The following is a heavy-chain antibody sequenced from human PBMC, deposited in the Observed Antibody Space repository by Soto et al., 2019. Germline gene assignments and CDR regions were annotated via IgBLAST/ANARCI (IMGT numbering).Heavy chain of an antibody. J-gene: IGHJ4*02. V-gene: IGHV4-30-4*01. CDR1: GASVTSTGYY. D-gene: IGHD6-19*01. CDR3: ARVSAVSAEYYFDY. Sequence: QVQLRESGPGLMRPSQPLSLTCTVSGASVTSTGYYWTWIRQSPGKGLEWLGYILHNGNADYSPSLETRLSISLDSSKNQFSLKVNSVSAADTAIYFCARVSAVSAEYYFDYWGQGALVTVSS. CDR2: ILHNGNA.